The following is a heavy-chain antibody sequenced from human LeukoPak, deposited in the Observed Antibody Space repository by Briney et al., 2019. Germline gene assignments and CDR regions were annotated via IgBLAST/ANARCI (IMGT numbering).Heavy chain of an antibody. D-gene: IGHD3-22*01. CDR1: GGSISSYY. J-gene: IGHJ5*01. Sequence: SETLSLPCTVPGGSISSYYWSWIRQPPGKGLEWIGYIYYSGSTNYNPALNSRVTISVDTSKNQFSLKLSSVTAADTAVYYCARDSSGYYHNWVDPWGQGTLVTVSS. V-gene: IGHV4-59*01. CDR3: ARDSSGYYHNWVDP. CDR2: IYYSGST.